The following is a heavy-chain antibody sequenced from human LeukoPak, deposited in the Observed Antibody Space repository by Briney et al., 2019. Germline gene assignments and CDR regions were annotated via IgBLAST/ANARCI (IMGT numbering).Heavy chain of an antibody. J-gene: IGHJ4*02. CDR3: AKAEYYYDSTGYRPQYYFDY. CDR1: GFTFSSYA. V-gene: IGHV3-23*01. Sequence: GGSLRLSCAASGFTFSSYAMNWVRQAPGKGLEWVSAISGSAGSTYYADSVKGRFTISRDNSKNTLYLQMSSLRAEDTAVYYCAKAEYYYDSTGYRPQYYFDYWGQGTLVTVSS. CDR2: ISGSAGST. D-gene: IGHD3-22*01.